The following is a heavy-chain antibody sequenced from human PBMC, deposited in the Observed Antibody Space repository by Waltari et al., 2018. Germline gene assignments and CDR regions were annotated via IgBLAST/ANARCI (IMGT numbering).Heavy chain of an antibody. CDR2: MNPNSGNT. D-gene: IGHD3-10*01. CDR1: GFFFTNYH. Sequence: QEQLVQSGAEVKTPGASVSVSCKAIGFFFTNYHIPWVRQATGQGLEWMGWMNPNSGNTGYAPKFQGRVTMTRDTSISTAYMELSSLRSDDTAVYYCARGSRLGSGTFFPTATDNWAQGTPVTVSS. J-gene: IGHJ4*02. CDR3: ARGSRLGSGTFFPTATDN. V-gene: IGHV1-8*01.